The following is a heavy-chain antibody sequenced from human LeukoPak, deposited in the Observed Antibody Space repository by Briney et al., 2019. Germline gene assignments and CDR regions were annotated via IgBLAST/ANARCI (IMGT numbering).Heavy chain of an antibody. CDR2: IYTSGST. Sequence: TLSLTCTVSGGSISSGRYYWSWIRQPAGKGLEWIGRIYTSGSTNYNPSLKSRVTISVDTSKNQFSLKLSSVTAADTAVYYCARDRRKLGYCSSTSCPGIAFDIWGQGIMVTVSS. CDR1: GGSISSGRYY. J-gene: IGHJ3*02. D-gene: IGHD2-2*01. CDR3: ARDRRKLGYCSSTSCPGIAFDI. V-gene: IGHV4-61*02.